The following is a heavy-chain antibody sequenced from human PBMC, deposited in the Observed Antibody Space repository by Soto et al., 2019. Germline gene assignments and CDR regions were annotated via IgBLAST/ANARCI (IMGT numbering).Heavy chain of an antibody. CDR1: GGSFSSSSHY. CDR3: ARSDGRY. CDR2: MFYFGST. Sequence: SETLSLTCTVFGGSFSSSSHYWGWIRQPPGKGLEWLGTMFYFGSTYYNTSLESRVTISVDPSKNQFSLKLSPVTAADTAVYYCARSDGRYWGQGTLVTVSS. J-gene: IGHJ4*02. V-gene: IGHV4-39*07.